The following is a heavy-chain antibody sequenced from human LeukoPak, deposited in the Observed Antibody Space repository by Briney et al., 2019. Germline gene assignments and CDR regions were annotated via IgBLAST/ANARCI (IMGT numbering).Heavy chain of an antibody. D-gene: IGHD2-21*02. CDR2: IIPIFGTA. CDR1: GGTFSSYA. V-gene: IGHV1-69*05. Sequence: SVKVSCKASGGTFSSYAISWVRQAPGQGLEWMGRIIPIFGTANYAQKFQGRVTITTDESMSTAYMELSSLRSEDTAVYYCAASHCGGDCYSRAPFDPWGQGTLVTVSS. CDR3: AASHCGGDCYSRAPFDP. J-gene: IGHJ5*02.